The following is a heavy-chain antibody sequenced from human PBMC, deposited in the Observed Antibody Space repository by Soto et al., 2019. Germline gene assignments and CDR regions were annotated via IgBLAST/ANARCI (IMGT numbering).Heavy chain of an antibody. CDR3: ARDHLILPAHDFFYGSDV. D-gene: IGHD2-21*02. Sequence: GGSLRLSCAASGFSFSSYGMHWVRQAPGKGLEWVAAIWHDGSKKYYADSVKGRLIISRDNSKNTLYLQLNNLRAEDTAVYYCARDHLILPAHDFFYGSDVWGRGATVTVSS. J-gene: IGHJ6*02. CDR1: GFSFSSYG. V-gene: IGHV3-33*01. CDR2: IWHDGSKK.